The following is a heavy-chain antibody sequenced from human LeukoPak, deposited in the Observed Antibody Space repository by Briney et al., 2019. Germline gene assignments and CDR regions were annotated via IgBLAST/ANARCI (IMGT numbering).Heavy chain of an antibody. CDR1: GHFNSYD. V-gene: IGHV1-8*01. Sequence: ASVKVSCKASGHFNSYDINWVRQATGQGLEWMGWMNPNSGNTGYAQKFQGRVTMTRNTSITTAYMELSSLRSEDTAVYYCARGLGLLQTMPFDYWGQGTLVTVSS. CDR2: MNPNSGNT. J-gene: IGHJ4*02. CDR3: ARGLGLLQTMPFDY. D-gene: IGHD2-15*01.